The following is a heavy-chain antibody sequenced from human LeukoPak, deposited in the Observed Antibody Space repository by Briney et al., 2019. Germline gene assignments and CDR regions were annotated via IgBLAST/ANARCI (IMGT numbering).Heavy chain of an antibody. CDR3: ARFGTEDAFDI. V-gene: IGHV3-15*01. J-gene: IGHJ3*02. Sequence: PGGSLRLSCAVSGFTFSNGWMSWVRQAPGKGLEWVGRIKSKRDGGTTDYAAPVNGRFTISRDDSKNTLYLQMNSLKTEDTAVYYCARFGTEDAFDIWGQGTMVTVSS. CDR1: GFTFSNGW. D-gene: IGHD3-16*01. CDR2: IKSKRDGGTT.